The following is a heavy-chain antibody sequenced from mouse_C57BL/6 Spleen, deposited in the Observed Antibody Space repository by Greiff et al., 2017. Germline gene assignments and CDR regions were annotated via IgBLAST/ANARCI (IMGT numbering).Heavy chain of an antibody. CDR1: GYSITSGYY. J-gene: IGHJ2*01. CDR2: ISYDGSN. D-gene: IGHD2-4*01. V-gene: IGHV3-6*01. CDR3: ARGGPYDYVFDY. Sequence: EVQLMESGPGLVKPSQSLSLTCSVTGYSITSGYYWNWIRQFPGNKLEWMGYISYDGSNKYNPSLKNRISITRDTSKNQFFLKLNSVTTEDTATYYCARGGPYDYVFDYCGQGTTLTVSS.